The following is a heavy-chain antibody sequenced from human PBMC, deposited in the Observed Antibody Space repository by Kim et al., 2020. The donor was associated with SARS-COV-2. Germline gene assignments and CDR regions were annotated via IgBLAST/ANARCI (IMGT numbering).Heavy chain of an antibody. CDR2: ISYDGSNK. V-gene: IGHV3-30*04. CDR3: ARVRRNYGMDV. J-gene: IGHJ6*02. Sequence: GGSLRLSCAASGFTFSSYAMHWVRQAPGKGLEWVAVISYDGSNKYYADSVKGRFTISRDNSKNTLYLQMNSLRAEDTAVYYCARVRRNYGMDVSGQGTTVTVSS. CDR1: GFTFSSYA.